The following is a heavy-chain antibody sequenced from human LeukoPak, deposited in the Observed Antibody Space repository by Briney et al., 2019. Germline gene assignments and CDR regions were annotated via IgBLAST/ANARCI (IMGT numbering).Heavy chain of an antibody. CDR2: ISSSSSTI. Sequence: PGGSLRLSCAASGFTFSSYSMNWVRQAPGKGLEWVSYISSSSSTIYYADSVKGRFTISRDNAKNSLYLQMNSLRAEDTAVYYCARETQGYSSSSEGTFDYWGQGTLVTVSS. J-gene: IGHJ4*02. CDR1: GFTFSSYS. CDR3: ARETQGYSSSSEGTFDY. V-gene: IGHV3-48*01. D-gene: IGHD6-6*01.